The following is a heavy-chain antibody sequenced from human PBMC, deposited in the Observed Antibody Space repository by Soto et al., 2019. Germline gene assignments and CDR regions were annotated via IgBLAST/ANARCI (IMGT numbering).Heavy chain of an antibody. J-gene: IGHJ6*02. CDR1: GYSFTTYW. V-gene: IGHV5-51*01. Sequence: GESLKISCKASGYSFTTYWIAWVRQMPGKGLEWMGIINPCDSDIRYSPSFQGQVTISADNSISTAYLQWSSLKASDTAMYYCARHEQFYYYYGMDVWGQGTAVTVSS. D-gene: IGHD4-4*01. CDR2: INPCDSDI. CDR3: ARHEQFYYYYGMDV.